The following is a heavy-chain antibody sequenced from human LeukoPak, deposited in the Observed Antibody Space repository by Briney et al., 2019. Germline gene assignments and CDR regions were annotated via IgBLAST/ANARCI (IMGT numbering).Heavy chain of an antibody. Sequence: GGSLRLSCEASGITLINYSMNWVRQAPGKGLEWVAVISYDGNSKYYADSVKGRFTISRDNSKDTLYLQMNSLRAEDTAVYYCAKDRGYFDWLSPFDYWGQGTLVTVSS. CDR1: GITLINYS. D-gene: IGHD3-9*01. J-gene: IGHJ4*02. CDR2: ISYDGNSK. CDR3: AKDRGYFDWLSPFDY. V-gene: IGHV3-30*18.